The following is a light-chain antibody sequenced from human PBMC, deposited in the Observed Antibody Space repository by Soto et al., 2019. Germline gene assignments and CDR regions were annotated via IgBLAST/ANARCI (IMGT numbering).Light chain of an antibody. J-gene: IGLJ1*01. CDR2: DNN. CDR1: NSNIGNNY. Sequence: QSVVTPPPSVSAAPGQRVTISCSGSNSNIGNNYVSWYQQLPGTAPKLLIYDNNKRPSGIPDRFSGSKSGTSATLDITGLQTGDEVYYYCGTRDISRIGYGFGTGPKFTGL. CDR3: GTRDISRIGYG. V-gene: IGLV1-51*01.